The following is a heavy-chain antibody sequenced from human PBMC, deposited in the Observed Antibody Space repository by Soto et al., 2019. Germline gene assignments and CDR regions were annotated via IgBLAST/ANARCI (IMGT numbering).Heavy chain of an antibody. J-gene: IGHJ6*03. Sequence: QVQLQQWGAGLLKPSETLSFTCAVYGGSFSGYYWSWIRQPPGKGLEWIGEINHSGSTNYNPSLKSRVTISVDTSKNQFSLKLSSVTAADTAVYYCARGVQGSSWPRKNHYYYYYMDVWGKGTTVTVSS. D-gene: IGHD6-13*01. CDR1: GGSFSGYY. CDR2: INHSGST. V-gene: IGHV4-34*01. CDR3: ARGVQGSSWPRKNHYYYYYMDV.